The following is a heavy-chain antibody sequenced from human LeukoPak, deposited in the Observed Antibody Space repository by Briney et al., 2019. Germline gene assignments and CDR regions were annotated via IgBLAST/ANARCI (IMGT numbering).Heavy chain of an antibody. D-gene: IGHD3-9*01. V-gene: IGHV1-18*01. CDR2: LSPSHTTR. J-gene: IGHJ3*02. Sequence: ASVKVSCKASGYTFRQYSMSWVRQAPGKGREWMGWLSPSHTTRVYAQQFQGRVTMTADTNTNTVSMELRSLTSDDTAVYFCARDYILTLETENGDGFAIWGQGTVVSVSS. CDR3: ARDYILTLETENGDGFAI. CDR1: GYTFRQYS.